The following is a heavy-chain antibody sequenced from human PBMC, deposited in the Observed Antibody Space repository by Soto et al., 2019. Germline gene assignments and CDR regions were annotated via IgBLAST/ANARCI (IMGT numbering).Heavy chain of an antibody. CDR3: ARDRGPSSGYYPYWFDP. J-gene: IGHJ5*02. CDR1: GGTFSSYA. Sequence: QVQLVQSGAEVKKPGSSVKVSCKASGGTFSSYAISWVRQAPGQGLEWMGEIIPIFGTANYAQKFQGRGTITADESKSTAYIELSRLRSEDTAVYYCARDRGPSSGYYPYWFDPWGQGTLVTVSS. D-gene: IGHD3-22*01. V-gene: IGHV1-69*12. CDR2: IIPIFGTA.